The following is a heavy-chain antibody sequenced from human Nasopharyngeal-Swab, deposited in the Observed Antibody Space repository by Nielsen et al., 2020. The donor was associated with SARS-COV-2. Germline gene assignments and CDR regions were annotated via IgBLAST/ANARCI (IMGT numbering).Heavy chain of an antibody. D-gene: IGHD3-10*01. CDR3: ARDQKLWFGESADYYYYGMDV. J-gene: IGHJ6*02. Sequence: SETLSLTCAVYDGSFSGYYWSWIRQPPGKGLEWIGEINHSGSTNYNPSLKSRVTISVDTSKNQFSLKLSSVTAADTAVYYCARDQKLWFGESADYYYYGMDVWGQGTTVTVSS. CDR2: INHSGST. CDR1: DGSFSGYY. V-gene: IGHV4-34*01.